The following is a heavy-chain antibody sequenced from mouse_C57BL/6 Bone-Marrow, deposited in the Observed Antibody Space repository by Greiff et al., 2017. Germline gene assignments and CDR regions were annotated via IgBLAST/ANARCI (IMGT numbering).Heavy chain of an antibody. CDR2: IDPSDSYT. V-gene: IGHV1-50*01. CDR3: ARGYGNSDYGTPYAMDY. Sequence: QVQLQQPGAELVKPGASVKLSCKASGYTFTSYWMQWVKQRPGQGLEWIGEIDPSDSYTNYNQKFKGKATLTVDTSSSTAYMQLSSLTSEDSAVYYCARGYGNSDYGTPYAMDYWGQGTTVTVSS. J-gene: IGHJ4*01. D-gene: IGHD2-4*01. CDR1: GYTFTSYW.